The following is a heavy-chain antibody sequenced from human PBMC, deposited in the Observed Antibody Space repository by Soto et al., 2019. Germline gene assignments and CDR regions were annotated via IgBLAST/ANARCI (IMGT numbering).Heavy chain of an antibody. CDR3: ARADTRREYPLLVMTYGMDV. V-gene: IGHV1-18*01. J-gene: IGHJ6*02. Sequence: GASVKVSCKASAYTFTSYGISWVRQAPGQGREWMGWISAYNRNTNYAQKLQGRVTMTTDTSTSTAYMELRSLRSDDTAVYYCARADTRREYPLLVMTYGMDVWGQGTTVTVS. CDR1: AYTFTSYG. D-gene: IGHD2-2*01. CDR2: ISAYNRNT.